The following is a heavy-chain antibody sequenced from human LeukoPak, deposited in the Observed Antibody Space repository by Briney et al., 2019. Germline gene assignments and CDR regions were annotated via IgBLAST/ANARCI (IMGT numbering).Heavy chain of an antibody. CDR2: IYHSGST. CDR3: ARGTYYYDSSGYYSPYYFDY. Sequence: SETLSLTCAVYGGSFSGYYWSWIRQPPGKGLEWIGEIYHSGSTNYNPSLKSRVTISVDKSKNQFSLKLSPVTAADTAVYYCARGTYYYDSSGYYSPYYFDYWGQGTLVTVSS. D-gene: IGHD3-22*01. V-gene: IGHV4-34*01. CDR1: GGSFSGYY. J-gene: IGHJ4*02.